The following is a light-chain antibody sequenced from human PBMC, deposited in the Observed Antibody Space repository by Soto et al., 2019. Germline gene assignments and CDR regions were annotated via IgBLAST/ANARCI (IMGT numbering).Light chain of an antibody. CDR2: RAS. CDR3: MQGTHWPPT. V-gene: IGKV2-30*01. CDR1: QSIVYSDGNAY. J-gene: IGKJ1*01. Sequence: DVVMTQSPLSLPVTLGQPASISCRSSQSIVYSDGNAYLSWFQQRLGQSPRRLIYRASNRDSGVPYRFSGRGSVTDFTLKIDRVEAEDVGIYYCMQGTHWPPTFGRGTRVEIK.